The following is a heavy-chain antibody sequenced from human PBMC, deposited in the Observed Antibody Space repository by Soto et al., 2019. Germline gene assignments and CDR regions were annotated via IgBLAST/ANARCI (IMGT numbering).Heavy chain of an antibody. CDR1: GFKFSNYA. J-gene: IGHJ4*02. CDR2: ISATGGGT. V-gene: IGHV3-23*01. Sequence: PRLSCAASGFKFSNYAMSWVRQAPGKGLEWASLISATGGGTYYADSVKGRFTISRDNSHNTLYLQVHSLTAEDTAVYYCAKDRRAGGNSAFYFDFWGQGAQVTVSS. CDR3: AKDRRAGGNSAFYFDF. D-gene: IGHD3-16*01.